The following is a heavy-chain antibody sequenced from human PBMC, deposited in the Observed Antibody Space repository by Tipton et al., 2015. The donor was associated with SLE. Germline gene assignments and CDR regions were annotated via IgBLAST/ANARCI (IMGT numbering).Heavy chain of an antibody. CDR2: IYYSGST. CDR1: GFTFSSYSMN. V-gene: IGHV4-39*01. J-gene: IGHJ3*02. Sequence: LRLSCAASGFTFSSYSMNWVRQPPGKGLEWIGSIYYSGSTYYNPSLKSRVTISVDTSKNQFSLKLSSVTAADTAVYYCARLSPPRAFDIWGQGTMVTVSS. CDR3: ARLSPPRAFDI.